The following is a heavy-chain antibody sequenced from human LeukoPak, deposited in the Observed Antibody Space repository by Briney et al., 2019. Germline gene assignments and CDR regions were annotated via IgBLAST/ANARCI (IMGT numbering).Heavy chain of an antibody. CDR3: ASSGSYWYYYYGMDV. CDR2: ISYDGSNK. Sequence: GRSLRLSCAASGFTFSSYAMHWVRQAPSKGLEWVAVISYDGSNKYYADSVKGRFTISRDNSKNTLYLQMNSLRAEDTAVYYCASSGSYWYYYYGMDVWGQGTTVTVSS. J-gene: IGHJ6*02. D-gene: IGHD1-26*01. V-gene: IGHV3-30*04. CDR1: GFTFSSYA.